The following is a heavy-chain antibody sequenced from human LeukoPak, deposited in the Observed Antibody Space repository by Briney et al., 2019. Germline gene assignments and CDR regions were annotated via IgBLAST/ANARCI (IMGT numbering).Heavy chain of an antibody. J-gene: IGHJ4*02. CDR3: ARGPSSRIVGATANDY. V-gene: IGHV4-34*01. D-gene: IGHD1-26*01. Sequence: SETLSLTCAVYGGSFSGYYWSWIRQPPGKGLEWIGEINHSGSTNYNPSLKSRVTVSVDTSKNQFSLKLSSVTAADTAVYYCARGPSSRIVGATANDYWGQGTLVTVSS. CDR2: INHSGST. CDR1: GGSFSGYY.